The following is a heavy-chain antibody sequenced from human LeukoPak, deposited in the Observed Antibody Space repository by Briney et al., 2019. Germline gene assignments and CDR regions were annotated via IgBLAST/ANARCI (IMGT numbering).Heavy chain of an antibody. CDR1: GYTFTSYG. Sequence: ASVKVSCKASGYTFTSYGISWVRQAPGQGLEWMGWISAYNGNTNYAQKLQGRVTMTTDTSTSTAYMELRSLRSDGTAVYYCASRHSGSSLAAFDIWGQGTMVTVSS. D-gene: IGHD1-26*01. CDR2: ISAYNGNT. J-gene: IGHJ3*02. CDR3: ASRHSGSSLAAFDI. V-gene: IGHV1-18*01.